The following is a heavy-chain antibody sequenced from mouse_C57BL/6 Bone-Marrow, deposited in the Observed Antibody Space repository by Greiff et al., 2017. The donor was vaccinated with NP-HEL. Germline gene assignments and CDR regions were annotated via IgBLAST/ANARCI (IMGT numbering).Heavy chain of an antibody. CDR3: ARRGDGNYGAMDD. CDR2: ISSGGSYT. Sequence: EVMLVESGGDLVKPGGSLKLSCAASGFTFSSYGMSWVRQTPDKRLEWVATISSGGSYTYYPDRVKGRVTISRDNAKNTLYLQMSSLKSEDTAMYYCARRGDGNYGAMDDWGQGTSVTVSS. CDR1: GFTFSSYG. D-gene: IGHD2-1*01. V-gene: IGHV5-6*01. J-gene: IGHJ4*01.